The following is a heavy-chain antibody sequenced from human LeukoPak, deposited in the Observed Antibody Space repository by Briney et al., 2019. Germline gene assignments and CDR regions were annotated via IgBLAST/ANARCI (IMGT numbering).Heavy chain of an antibody. D-gene: IGHD2-21*01. J-gene: IGHJ4*02. CDR2: IWYDGGNK. CDR1: GFTFGSYV. V-gene: IGHV3-33*08. CDR3: ARDHTQGGGDYFDY. Sequence: GGSLRLSCAASGFTFGSYVMHWVRQAPGKGLEWVAVIWYDGGNKYYADSVKGRFTISRDNSKNTLYLQMNSLRAEDTAVYYCARDHTQGGGDYFDYWGQGTLVTVSS.